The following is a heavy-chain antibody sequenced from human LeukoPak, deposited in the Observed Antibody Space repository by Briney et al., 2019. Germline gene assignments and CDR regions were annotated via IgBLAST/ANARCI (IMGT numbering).Heavy chain of an antibody. CDR2: MRYDGSNK. V-gene: IGHV3-30*02. J-gene: IGHJ4*02. CDR3: AKELRYFDWLSPFDY. Sequence: PGGSLRLSCAASGFTFSSYGMHWVRQAPGKGLEWVAFMRYDGSNKYYADSVKGRFTISRDNSKNTLYLQMNSLRAEDTAVYYCAKELRYFDWLSPFDYWGQGTLVTVSS. D-gene: IGHD3-9*01. CDR1: GFTFSSYG.